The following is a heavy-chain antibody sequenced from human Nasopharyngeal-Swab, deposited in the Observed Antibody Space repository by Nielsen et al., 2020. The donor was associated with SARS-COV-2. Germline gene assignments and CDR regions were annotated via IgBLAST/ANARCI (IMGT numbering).Heavy chain of an antibody. D-gene: IGHD4-17*01. CDR1: GFTFSSYA. CDR2: ISGSGGST. J-gene: IGHJ5*02. Sequence: ETLSLTCAASGFTFSSYAMSWVRQAPGKGLEWVSAISGSGGSTYYADSVKGRFTISRDNSKNTLYLQMNSLRAEDTAVYYCAKDPDGDYGGNWFDPWGQGTLVTVSS. V-gene: IGHV3-23*01. CDR3: AKDPDGDYGGNWFDP.